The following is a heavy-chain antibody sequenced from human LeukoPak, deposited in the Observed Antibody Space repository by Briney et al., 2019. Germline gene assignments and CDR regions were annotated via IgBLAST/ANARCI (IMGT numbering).Heavy chain of an antibody. CDR3: ARVSGYMLGY. V-gene: IGHV4-39*07. CDR2: IYYSGST. Sequence: SETLSLTCTVSGGSISSSSYYWGWIRQPPGKGLEWIGSIYYSGSTYYNPSLKSRVTISVDTSKNQFSLKLSSVTAADTAVYYCARVSGYMLGYWGQGTLVTVSS. CDR1: GGSISSSSYY. D-gene: IGHD5-24*01. J-gene: IGHJ4*02.